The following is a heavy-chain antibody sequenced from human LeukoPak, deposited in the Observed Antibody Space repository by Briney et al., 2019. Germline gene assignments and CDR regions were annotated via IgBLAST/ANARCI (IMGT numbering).Heavy chain of an antibody. Sequence: GGSLRLSCAASGFTFSSYSMNWVRQAPGKGLEWVSSISSSSYIYYADSVKGRFTISRDNAKNSLYLQMNSLRAEDTALYYCAKFFLPYLAGGTGSRWGQGTLVTVSS. D-gene: IGHD3-10*01. CDR2: ISSSSYI. CDR1: GFTFSSYS. V-gene: IGHV3-21*04. CDR3: AKFFLPYLAGGTGSR. J-gene: IGHJ4*02.